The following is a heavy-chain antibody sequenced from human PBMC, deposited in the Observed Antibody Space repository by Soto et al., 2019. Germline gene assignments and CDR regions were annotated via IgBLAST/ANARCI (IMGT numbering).Heavy chain of an antibody. Sequence: QVQLVQSGAEVKKPGSSVNVSCKASGGTFSSYAISWVRQAPGQGLEWMGGIIPIFGTANYALKFQGRVTITADKSTSTAYMELSSLRSDDTAVYYWARGRYYYYGMDVWGQGTKVTVSS. J-gene: IGHJ6*02. CDR1: GGTFSSYA. CDR2: IIPIFGTA. CDR3: ARGRYYYYGMDV. V-gene: IGHV1-69*06.